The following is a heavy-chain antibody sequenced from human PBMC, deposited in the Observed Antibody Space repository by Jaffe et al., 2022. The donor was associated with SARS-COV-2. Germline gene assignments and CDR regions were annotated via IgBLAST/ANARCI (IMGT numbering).Heavy chain of an antibody. V-gene: IGHV3-21*01. CDR2: ISSSSSYI. CDR1: GFTFSSYS. Sequence: EVQLVESGGGLVKPGGSLRLSCAASGFTFSSYSMNWVRQAPGKGLEWVSSISSSSSYIYYADSVKGRFTISRDNAKNSLYLQMNSLRAEDTAVYYCARECGGDCYYLDRDAFDIWGQGTMVTVSS. J-gene: IGHJ3*02. D-gene: IGHD2-21*02. CDR3: ARECGGDCYYLDRDAFDI.